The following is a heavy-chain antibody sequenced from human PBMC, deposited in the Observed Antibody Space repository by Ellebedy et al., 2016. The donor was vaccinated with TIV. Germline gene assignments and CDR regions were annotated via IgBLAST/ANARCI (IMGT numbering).Heavy chain of an antibody. CDR1: GFTFSDYY. CDR3: ARDDYTFAGSNWFNP. Sequence: GGSLRLSXAASGFTFSDYYMSWIRQAPGKGLEWVSYISSSGSTIYYADSVKGRFTISRDNAKNSLYLQMNSLRAENTTVYYCARDDYTFAGSNWFNPWGQGTLVTVSS. V-gene: IGHV3-11*01. J-gene: IGHJ5*02. D-gene: IGHD4/OR15-4a*01. CDR2: ISSSGSTI.